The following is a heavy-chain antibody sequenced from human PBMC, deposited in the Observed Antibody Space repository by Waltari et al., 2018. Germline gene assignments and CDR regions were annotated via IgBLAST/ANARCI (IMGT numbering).Heavy chain of an antibody. D-gene: IGHD4-17*01. J-gene: IGHJ4*02. CDR3: ARDDYPR. V-gene: IGHV3-21*01. CDR2: ISSSSSYI. CDR1: GFPFSSYR. Sequence: EVQLVESGGGLVKLGGSLRLPCAASGFPFSSYRVNGFGKVPGKGLEWVSAISSSSSYIYYADSGKGRFTISRDNAKNSLYLQMNSLRAEDTAVYYCARDDYPRWGQGTLVTVSS.